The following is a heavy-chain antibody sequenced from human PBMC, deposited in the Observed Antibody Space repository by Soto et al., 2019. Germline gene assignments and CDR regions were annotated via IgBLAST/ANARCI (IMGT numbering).Heavy chain of an antibody. V-gene: IGHV3-23*01. CDR1: GFTFSSYA. CDR2: ISGSGGST. Sequence: EVQLLESGGGLVQPGGSLRLSCAASGFTFSSYAMSWVRQAPGKGLEWVSAISGSGGSTYYADSVKGRFTISRDNSKNTLYLQMNSLRAEDTAVYYCAREHYDSSGYYQSHGFDIWGQGTMVTVSS. J-gene: IGHJ3*02. CDR3: AREHYDSSGYYQSHGFDI. D-gene: IGHD3-22*01.